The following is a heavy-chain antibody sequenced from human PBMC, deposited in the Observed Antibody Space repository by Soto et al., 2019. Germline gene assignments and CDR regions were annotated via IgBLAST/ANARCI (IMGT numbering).Heavy chain of an antibody. J-gene: IGHJ4*02. CDR1: GFTLGTYW. V-gene: IGHV3-74*01. CDR3: ARGGVPAALDY. Sequence: EGQLVESGGGLVQPGGSLRLSCAASGFTLGTYWMHWVRQAPGKGLVWVSRINSDGSSTNYADSVKGRFTISRDNAKNTVYLQMHSLGADDTALYFCARGGVPAALDYWGRGTLATVSS. D-gene: IGHD2-2*01. CDR2: INSDGSST.